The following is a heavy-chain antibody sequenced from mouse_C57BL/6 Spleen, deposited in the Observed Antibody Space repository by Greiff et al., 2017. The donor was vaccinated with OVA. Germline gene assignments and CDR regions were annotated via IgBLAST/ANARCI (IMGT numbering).Heavy chain of an antibody. CDR2: IDPETGGT. V-gene: IGHV1-15*01. CDR1: GYTFTDYE. CDR3: ARRYFDY. Sequence: VQLQQSGAELVRPGASVTLSCKASGYTFTDYEMHWVKQTPVHGLEWIGAIDPETGGTAYNQKFKGKAILTADKSSSTAYMQLSSLTSEDSAVYYCARRYFDYWGQGTTLTVSS. J-gene: IGHJ2*01.